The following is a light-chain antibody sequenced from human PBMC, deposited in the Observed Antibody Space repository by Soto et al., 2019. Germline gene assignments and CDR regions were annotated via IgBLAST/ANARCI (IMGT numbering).Light chain of an antibody. J-gene: IGKJ1*01. CDR3: QQYDSFSVT. Sequence: AIQLTQSPSSLSASVGDRVTITCRASQSISSYLNWYQQKPGKAPKLLIYDVSALKRGVPPRFSGSGSGTEFTLTISSLQPEDFATYYCQQYDSFSVTFGQGTKVDIK. V-gene: IGKV1-13*02. CDR1: QSISSY. CDR2: DVS.